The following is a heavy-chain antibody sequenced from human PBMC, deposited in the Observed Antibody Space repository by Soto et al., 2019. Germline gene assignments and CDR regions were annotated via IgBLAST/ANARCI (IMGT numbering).Heavy chain of an antibody. CDR1: GFTFSSYS. D-gene: IGHD6-19*01. CDR3: ARDPYSSGWTDSDY. V-gene: IGHV3-48*01. CDR2: ISSSSSTI. J-gene: IGHJ4*02. Sequence: GGSLRLSCAASGFTFSSYSMNWVRQAPGKGLEWVSYISSSSSTIYYADSVKGRFTISRDNAKNSLYLQMNSLRAEDTAVYYCARDPYSSGWTDSDYWGQGTLVTVSS.